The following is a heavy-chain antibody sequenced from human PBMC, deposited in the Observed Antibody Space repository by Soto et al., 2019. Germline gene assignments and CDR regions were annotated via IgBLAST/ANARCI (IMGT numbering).Heavy chain of an antibody. J-gene: IGHJ4*02. CDR2: IIPILGIA. Sequence: QVQLVQSGAEVKKPGSSVKVSCKASGGTFSTYTISWVRQAPGQGLEWMGRIIPILGIANYAQKFQGRVTITADKSTSTAYMELRSLRSEDTAVYYCASRSTVVVAATGAFDYWGQGTLVTVSS. D-gene: IGHD2-15*01. V-gene: IGHV1-69*02. CDR1: GGTFSTYT. CDR3: ASRSTVVVAATGAFDY.